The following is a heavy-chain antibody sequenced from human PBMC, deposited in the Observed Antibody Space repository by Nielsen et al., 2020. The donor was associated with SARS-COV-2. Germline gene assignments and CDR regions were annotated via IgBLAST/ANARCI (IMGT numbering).Heavy chain of an antibody. CDR3: VKWVQLDLGYYYHGMDV. CDR2: INWSGGSA. V-gene: IGHV3-20*04. J-gene: IGHJ6*02. Sequence: GESLKISCAASGFTFDDYAMSWVRQAPGKGLEWVSGINWSGGSATYADSVKGRFTISRDNAKNSLYLQMNSLRDDDTALYYCVKWVQLDLGYYYHGMDVWGQGTTVTVSS. CDR1: GFTFDDYA. D-gene: IGHD6-6*01.